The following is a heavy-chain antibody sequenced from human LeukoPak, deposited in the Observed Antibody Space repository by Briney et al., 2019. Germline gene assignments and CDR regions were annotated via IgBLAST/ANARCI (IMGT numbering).Heavy chain of an antibody. CDR3: ARDRSTVTLDGYYDY. V-gene: IGHV3-21*01. CDR1: GFTFSSYS. Sequence: KPGGSLRLSCAASGFTFSSYSMNWVRQAPGKGLEWVSSISSSSSYIYYADSVKGRFTISRDNAKNSLYLQMNSLRAEDTAVYYCARDRSTVTLDGYYDYWGQGTLVTVSS. J-gene: IGHJ4*02. D-gene: IGHD4-17*01. CDR2: ISSSSSYI.